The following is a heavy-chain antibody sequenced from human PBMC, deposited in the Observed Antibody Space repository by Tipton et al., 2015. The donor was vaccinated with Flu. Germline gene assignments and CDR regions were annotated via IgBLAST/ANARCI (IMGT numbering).Heavy chain of an antibody. CDR3: AKVIPELAAGLDY. Sequence: AVSGFTFSRYAMSWVRQAPGKGLEWVAGVSGGGGTTYFADSVKGRFTISRDNSRNMVFLQMNNLRVEDTAEYYCAKVIPELAAGLDYWGRGTLVTVSS. CDR2: VSGGGGTT. V-gene: IGHV3-23*01. CDR1: GFTFSRYA. J-gene: IGHJ4*02. D-gene: IGHD6-25*01.